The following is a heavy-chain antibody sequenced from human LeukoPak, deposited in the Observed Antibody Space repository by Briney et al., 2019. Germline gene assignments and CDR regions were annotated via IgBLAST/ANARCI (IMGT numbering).Heavy chain of an antibody. D-gene: IGHD6-25*01. V-gene: IGHV3-23*01. CDR2: ISGRGGNT. CDR1: GFTFSDYA. CDR3: AKNSGVIGGAQIDY. J-gene: IGHJ4*02. Sequence: GGSLRLSCAASGFTFSDYAMTWVRQAPGKGLEWVSAISGRGGNTYYADSVKGRFTISRDNSKNTLYLQMNSLKAEDTAVYYCAKNSGVIGGAQIDYWGQETLVTVSS.